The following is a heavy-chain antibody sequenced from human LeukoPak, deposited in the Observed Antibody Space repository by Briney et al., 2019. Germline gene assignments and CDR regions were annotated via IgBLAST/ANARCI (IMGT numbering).Heavy chain of an antibody. D-gene: IGHD1-26*01. J-gene: IGHJ2*01. CDR3: AKEWSPDL. CDR2: SSFDENNK. Sequence: GGSLRLSCAASGFTFFTYSMHWVRQAPGKGLEWLAVSSFDENNKYYADSVRGRFTISRDNSKNTLYLQMNSLRPDDTAVYYCAKEWSPDLWGRGTLVTVSS. V-gene: IGHV3-30*18. CDR1: GFTFFTYS.